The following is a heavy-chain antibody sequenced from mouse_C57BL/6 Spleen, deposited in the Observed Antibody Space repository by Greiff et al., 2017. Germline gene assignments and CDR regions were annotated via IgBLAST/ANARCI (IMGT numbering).Heavy chain of an antibody. D-gene: IGHD1-1*01. J-gene: IGHJ1*03. Sequence: QVQLQQPGAELVRPGSSVKLSCKASGYTFTSYWMHWVKQRPIQGLEWIGNIDPSDSATHYNQKFKDKATLTVDKSSSTAYMQLSSLTSEDSAVYYCAGGSGRDWYFDVWGTGTTVTVSS. V-gene: IGHV1-52*01. CDR1: GYTFTSYW. CDR2: IDPSDSAT. CDR3: AGGSGRDWYFDV.